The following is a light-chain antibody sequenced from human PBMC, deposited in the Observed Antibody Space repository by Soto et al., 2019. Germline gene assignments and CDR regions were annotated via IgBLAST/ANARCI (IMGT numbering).Light chain of an antibody. J-gene: IGKJ4*01. CDR1: QSISYW. V-gene: IGKV1-5*03. Sequence: DIQMTQSPSTLSASVGDRVTITCRASQSISYWLAWYQQKPGKAPKLLIYTASSLESGVPSRFSGSVSGTVFTLTTGSLQPDDFAATYGKQENAYSGLTFGGGTKVEIE. CDR3: KQENAYSGLT. CDR2: TAS.